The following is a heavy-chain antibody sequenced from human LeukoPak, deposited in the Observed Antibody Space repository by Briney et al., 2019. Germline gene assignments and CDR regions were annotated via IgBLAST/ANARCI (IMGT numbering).Heavy chain of an antibody. J-gene: IGHJ3*02. Sequence: SETLSLTCAVYGGSFSGYYWSWIRQPPGKGLEWIGEINHSGSTNYNPSLKSRVTISVDTSKNQFSLKLSSVTAADTALYYCARANYYDNSGYSRGAFDIWGQGTMVTVSS. V-gene: IGHV4-34*01. D-gene: IGHD3-22*01. CDR2: INHSGST. CDR1: GGSFSGYY. CDR3: ARANYYDNSGYSRGAFDI.